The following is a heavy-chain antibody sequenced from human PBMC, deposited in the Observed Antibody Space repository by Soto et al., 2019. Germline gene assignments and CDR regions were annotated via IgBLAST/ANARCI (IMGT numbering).Heavy chain of an antibody. D-gene: IGHD3-22*01. CDR2: INHSGST. CDR3: ARARYYHDSSGYYLYYFDY. V-gene: IGHV4-34*01. J-gene: IGHJ4*02. Sequence: SETLSLTCAVYGGSFSGYYWSWIRQPPGRGLEWIGEINHSGSTNYNPSLKSRVTISVDTSKNQFSLKLSSVTAADTAVYYCARARYYHDSSGYYLYYFDYWGQGTLVTVSS. CDR1: GGSFSGYY.